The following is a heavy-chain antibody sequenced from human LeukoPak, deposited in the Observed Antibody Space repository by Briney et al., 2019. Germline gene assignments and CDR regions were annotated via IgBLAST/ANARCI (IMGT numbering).Heavy chain of an antibody. D-gene: IGHD3-10*01. J-gene: IGHJ4*02. CDR1: GFTFADYG. CDR2: INWNGGST. V-gene: IGHV3-20*04. CDR3: ARTSGSGTYSNFDY. Sequence: GGSLRLSCAASGFTFADYGMSWVRQAPGKGLEWVSSINWNGGSTGYADSVKGRFTISRDNAKNSLFLQMNSLRAEDTAVYYCARTSGSGTYSNFDYWGQGTLVTVSS.